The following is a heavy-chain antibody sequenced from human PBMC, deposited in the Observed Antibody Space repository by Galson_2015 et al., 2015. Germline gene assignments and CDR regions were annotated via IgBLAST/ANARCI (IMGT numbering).Heavy chain of an antibody. CDR3: ARDIDYGDYIPRYYYYGMDV. J-gene: IGHJ6*02. Sequence: SLRLSCAASGFTFSDYYMSWIRQAPGKGLEWVSYISSSSSYTNYADSVKGRFTISRDNAKNSLYLQMNSLRAEDTAVYYCARDIDYGDYIPRYYYYGMDVWGQGTTVTVSS. CDR1: GFTFSDYY. V-gene: IGHV3-11*05. CDR2: ISSSSSYT. D-gene: IGHD4-17*01.